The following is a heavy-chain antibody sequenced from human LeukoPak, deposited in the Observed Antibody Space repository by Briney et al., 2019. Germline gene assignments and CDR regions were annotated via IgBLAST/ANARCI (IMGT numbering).Heavy chain of an antibody. V-gene: IGHV3-23*01. D-gene: IGHD3-22*01. J-gene: IGHJ4*02. Sequence: GGSLRLSCAASGFTFSSYAMSWVRQAPGKGLEWVSAISGSGGSTYYADSVKGRFTISRDNSKNTLYLQMNSLRAEDTVVYYCAKSFYYDSSGYDYWGQGTLVTVSS. CDR1: GFTFSSYA. CDR2: ISGSGGST. CDR3: AKSFYYDSSGYDY.